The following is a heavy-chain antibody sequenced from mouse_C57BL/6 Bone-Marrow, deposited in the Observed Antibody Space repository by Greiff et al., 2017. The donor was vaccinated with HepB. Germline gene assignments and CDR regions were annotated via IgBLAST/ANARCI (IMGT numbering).Heavy chain of an antibody. CDR1: GFNIKDYY. V-gene: IGHV14-1*01. Sequence: VQLQQSGAELVRPGASVKLSCTASGFNIKDYYMHWVKQRPEQGLEWIGRIDPEDGDTEYAPQFQGKATMTADTSSNTAYLQLSSLTSEDTAVYYCTYDFPIYYYGRSYWYIEVWGTGTTVTVSS. J-gene: IGHJ1*03. CDR2: IDPEDGDT. CDR3: TYDFPIYYYGRSYWYIEV. D-gene: IGHD1-1*01.